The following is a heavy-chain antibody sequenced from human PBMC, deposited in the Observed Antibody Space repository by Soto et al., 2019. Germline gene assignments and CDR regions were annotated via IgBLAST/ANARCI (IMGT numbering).Heavy chain of an antibody. CDR1: GGSISSSSYY. Sequence: QLQLQESGPGLVKPSETLSRTCTVSGGSISSSSYYWGWIRQPPGKGLEWIGSIYYSGSTYYNPSLKSRVTISVDTSKNQFSLKLSSVTAADTAVYYCASRGYSYGYYYWGQGTLVTVSS. J-gene: IGHJ4*02. V-gene: IGHV4-39*01. CDR2: IYYSGST. D-gene: IGHD5-18*01. CDR3: ASRGYSYGYYY.